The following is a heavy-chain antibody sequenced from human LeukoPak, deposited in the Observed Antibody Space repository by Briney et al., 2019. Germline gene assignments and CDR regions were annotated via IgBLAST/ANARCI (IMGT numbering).Heavy chain of an antibody. CDR3: ARDAVGATPMDY. D-gene: IGHD1-26*01. V-gene: IGHV4-39*07. Sequence: SETLSLTCTVSGGSISTSNYYWGWIRQPPGKGLEWIGNIFYSGSTYYSPSLKSRVTISLDTSRNQFSLKLSSVTAADTAVYYCARDAVGATPMDYWGQGTLVTVSS. CDR2: IFYSGST. CDR1: GGSISTSNYY. J-gene: IGHJ4*02.